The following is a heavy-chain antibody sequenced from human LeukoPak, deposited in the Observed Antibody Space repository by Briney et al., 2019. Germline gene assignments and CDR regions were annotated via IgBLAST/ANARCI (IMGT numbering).Heavy chain of an antibody. CDR2: ISWNSGSI. CDR1: GFTFDDYA. D-gene: IGHD3-10*01. Sequence: GRSLRLSCAASGFTFDDYAMHWVRQAPGKGLEWVSGISWNSGSIGYADSVKGRFTISRDNAKNSLYLQMNSLRAEDTALYYCAKDMGGPGSSALDYWGQGTLVTVSS. J-gene: IGHJ4*02. V-gene: IGHV3-9*01. CDR3: AKDMGGPGSSALDY.